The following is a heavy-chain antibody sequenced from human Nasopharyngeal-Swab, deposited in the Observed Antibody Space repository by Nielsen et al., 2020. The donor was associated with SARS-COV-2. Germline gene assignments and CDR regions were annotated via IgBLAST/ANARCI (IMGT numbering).Heavy chain of an antibody. CDR3: VVTVTTQAYYYYYGMDV. Sequence: ASVKVSCKASGYTFTSYGISWVRQAPGQGLEWMGWISAYNGYTNYAQKLQGRVTMTTDTSTSTAYMELRSLRSDDTAVYYCVVTVTTQAYYYYYGMDVWGQGTTVTVSS. CDR2: ISAYNGYT. V-gene: IGHV1-18*01. J-gene: IGHJ6*02. CDR1: GYTFTSYG. D-gene: IGHD4-17*01.